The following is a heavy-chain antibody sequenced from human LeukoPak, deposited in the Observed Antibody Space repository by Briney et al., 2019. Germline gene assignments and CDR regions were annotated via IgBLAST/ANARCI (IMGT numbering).Heavy chain of an antibody. D-gene: IGHD6-13*01. CDR3: AKVGGRSWFYFDN. CDR2: ITDDGSDK. J-gene: IGHJ4*02. V-gene: IGHV3-30*18. Sequence: HPGRSLRLSCAASGFTFSDYGMDWVRQAPGKGLEWVAVITDDGSDKYYTDSVKGRFSISRDNSKNTLYLQMNSLRPEDTAIYYCAKVGGRSWFYFDNWGQGTVVTVSS. CDR1: GFTFSDYG.